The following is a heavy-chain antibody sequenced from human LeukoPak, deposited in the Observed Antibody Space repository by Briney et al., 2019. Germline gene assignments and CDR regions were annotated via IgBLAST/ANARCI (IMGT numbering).Heavy chain of an antibody. CDR1: GFTFSSYA. V-gene: IGHV3-30*04. D-gene: IGHD3-10*01. CDR2: ISYDGSNK. J-gene: IGHJ4*02. CDR3: AKDLHYGSADY. Sequence: GGSLRLSCAASGFTFSSYAMHWVRQAPGKGLEWVAVISYDGSNKYYADSVRGRFTISRDNAKNALYLQMNSLRAEDTAVYYCAKDLHYGSADYWGQGTLVTVSS.